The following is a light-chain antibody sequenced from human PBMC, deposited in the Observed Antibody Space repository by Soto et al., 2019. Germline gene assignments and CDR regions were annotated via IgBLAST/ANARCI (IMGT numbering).Light chain of an antibody. CDR3: QQYGTSSRT. Sequence: DIQMTQSPSTLSAFVGDRVTITCQASQTISTSLAWYQQKPGKAPKLLIYLASTLQSGVPARFSGSGSVTEFTLSISSLQPDDFATYYCQQYGTSSRTFGQGTKVDIK. CDR1: QTISTS. J-gene: IGKJ1*01. CDR2: LAS. V-gene: IGKV1-5*03.